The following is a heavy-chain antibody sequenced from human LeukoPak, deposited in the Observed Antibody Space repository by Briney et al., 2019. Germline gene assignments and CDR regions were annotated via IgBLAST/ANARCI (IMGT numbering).Heavy chain of an antibody. CDR1: GFPFRDYY. J-gene: IGHJ6*02. D-gene: IGHD2/OR15-2a*01. Sequence: GGSLRLSCAASGFPFRDYYMTWVRQAPGKGLEWISYISRSGDTLYYADSVEGRFTISRDNAKNSLFLQMNSLRADDTAVYYCAREVVIFPDYYYYGMDVWGQGTTVTVSS. CDR3: AREVVIFPDYYYYGMDV. V-gene: IGHV3-11*01. CDR2: ISRSGDTL.